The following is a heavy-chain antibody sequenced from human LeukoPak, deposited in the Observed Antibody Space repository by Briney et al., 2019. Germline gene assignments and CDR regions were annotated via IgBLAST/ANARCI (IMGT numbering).Heavy chain of an antibody. Sequence: SETLSLSCTVSGDSISSYYWTWNRQPPGKGLEWIGDIFHRGSTNYSPSLKSRVTISVDTSKNQFSLRLSSVTAADTAVYYCARVHRVTVIVDDRWFFDIWGQGTMVTVSS. J-gene: IGHJ3*02. CDR2: IFHRGST. CDR1: GDSISSYY. CDR3: ARVHRVTVIVDDRWFFDI. D-gene: IGHD3-22*01. V-gene: IGHV4-59*01.